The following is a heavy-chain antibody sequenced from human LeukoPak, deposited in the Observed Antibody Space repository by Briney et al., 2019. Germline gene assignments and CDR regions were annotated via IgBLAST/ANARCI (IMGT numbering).Heavy chain of an antibody. CDR1: GFTFSSYS. CDR3: PRDSVTYYYGSGSYFYFDY. V-gene: IGHV3-48*02. D-gene: IGHD3-10*01. CDR2: ISSSSSTI. J-gene: IGHJ4*02. Sequence: GGSLRLSYAASGFTFSSYSMNWVRQAPGKGLEWVSYISSSSSTIYYADSVKGRFTISRDNAKNSLYLQMNSLRDEDTAVYYCPRDSVTYYYGSGSYFYFDYWGQGTLVTVSS.